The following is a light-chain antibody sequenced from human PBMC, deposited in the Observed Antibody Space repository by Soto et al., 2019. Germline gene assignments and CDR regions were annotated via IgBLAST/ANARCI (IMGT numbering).Light chain of an antibody. Sequence: EIWMTQSPATLSVSPGDSATLSCRASQSVSNNLAWYHQKPGQAPRVLIYGASIRATGVPARFSGGGSGTELTLTISSMKTDDFETYYCQQYKTHPKTFGQGTKVDIK. CDR2: GAS. V-gene: IGKV3-15*01. CDR1: QSVSNN. CDR3: QQYKTHPKT. J-gene: IGKJ1*01.